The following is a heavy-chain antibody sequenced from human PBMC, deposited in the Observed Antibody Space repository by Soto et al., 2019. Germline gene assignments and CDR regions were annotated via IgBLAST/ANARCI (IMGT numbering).Heavy chain of an antibody. V-gene: IGHV1-8*02. Sequence: QVQLAQSGAEVKKPGASVRVSCRASGYSVTDYDINWVRQATGQGLEWMGWMNPNSGNTGYAQKFQGRVTMTWDTSISTSYMELSSLTSEDTAVYYCAREDRRGYSYGHPYTWFDSWGQGTQVTVSS. CDR1: GYSVTDYD. CDR2: MNPNSGNT. CDR3: AREDRRGYSYGHPYTWFDS. J-gene: IGHJ5*01. D-gene: IGHD5-18*01.